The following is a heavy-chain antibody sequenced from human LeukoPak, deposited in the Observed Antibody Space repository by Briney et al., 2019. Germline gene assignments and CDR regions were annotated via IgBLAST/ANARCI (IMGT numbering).Heavy chain of an antibody. CDR2: ISAYNGNT. CDR3: ARAPPYSGYDFGAFDI. V-gene: IGHV1-18*01. CDR1: GYTFTSYG. J-gene: IGHJ3*02. Sequence: ASVTVSCSASGYTFTSYGISWVRQAPGQGLEWRGWISAYNGNTNYTQKLQGRVTMTTDTSTSKAYMEPRSLRSDDTAVYYCARAPPYSGYDFGAFDIWGQGTMVTVFS. D-gene: IGHD5-12*01.